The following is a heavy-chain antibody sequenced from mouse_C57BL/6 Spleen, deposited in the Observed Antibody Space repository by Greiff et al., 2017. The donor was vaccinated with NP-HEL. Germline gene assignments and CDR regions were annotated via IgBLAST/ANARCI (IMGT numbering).Heavy chain of an antibody. D-gene: IGHD1-1*01. CDR1: GYAFSSSW. CDR3: ARYLYYYGSSLDY. V-gene: IGHV1-82*01. Sequence: VQLQQSGPELVKPGASVKISCKASGYAFSSSWMNWVKQRPGKGLEWIGRIYPGDGDTNYNGKFKGKATLTADKSSSTAYMPLSSLTSEDSAVYFFARYLYYYGSSLDYWGQGTTLTVSS. CDR2: IYPGDGDT. J-gene: IGHJ2*01.